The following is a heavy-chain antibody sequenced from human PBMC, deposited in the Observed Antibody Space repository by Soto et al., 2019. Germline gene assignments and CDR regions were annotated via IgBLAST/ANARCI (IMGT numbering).Heavy chain of an antibody. V-gene: IGHV4-59*08. CDR1: GGSISSYY. CDR3: ARLGVCSGGSCYYPYYFDY. Sequence: QVQLQESGPGLVKPSETLSLTCTVSGGSISSYYWSWIRQPPGKGLEWIGYIYYSGSTNYNPSLKSRVTISVDTSKNHFSLKRSSVPAADTAVYYWARLGVCSGGSCYYPYYFDYWGQGTLVTVSS. CDR2: IYYSGST. D-gene: IGHD2-15*01. J-gene: IGHJ4*02.